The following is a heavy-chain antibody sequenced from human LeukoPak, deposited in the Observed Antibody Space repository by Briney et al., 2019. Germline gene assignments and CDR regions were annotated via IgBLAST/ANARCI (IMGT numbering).Heavy chain of an antibody. Sequence: SETLSLTCTVSGGSISSGDYYWSWIRQPPGKGLEWIGYIYYSGSTYYNPSLKSRVTISVDTSKNQFSLKLSSVTAADTAVYYCASSPAGSGTTYWRQGTLVTVSS. CDR3: ASSPAGSGTTY. D-gene: IGHD1-7*01. CDR1: GGSISSGDYY. CDR2: IYYSGST. J-gene: IGHJ4*02. V-gene: IGHV4-30-4*08.